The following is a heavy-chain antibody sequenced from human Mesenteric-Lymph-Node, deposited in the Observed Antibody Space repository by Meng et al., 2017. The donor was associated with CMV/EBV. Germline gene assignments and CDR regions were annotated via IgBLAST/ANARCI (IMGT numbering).Heavy chain of an antibody. V-gene: IGHV3-66*02. CDR1: GFTFSNAW. CDR2: IYTDGTT. CDR3: ARDYDFWSGYRD. J-gene: IGHJ4*02. D-gene: IGHD3-3*01. Sequence: GESLKISCAASGFTFSNAWMSWVRQAPGKGLEWVSIIYTDGTTYYADSVKGRFTISRDNSKNTLYLQVNSLRAEDTAVYYCARDYDFWSGYRDWGQGTLVTVSS.